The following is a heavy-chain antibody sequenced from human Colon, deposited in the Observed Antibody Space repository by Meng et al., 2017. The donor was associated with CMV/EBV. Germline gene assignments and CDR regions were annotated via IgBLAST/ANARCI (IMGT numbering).Heavy chain of an antibody. CDR1: GGSISSSSYY. Sequence: GSLRLSCTVSGGSISSSSYYWGWIRQPPGKGLEWIGSIYYSGSTYYNPSLKSRVTISVDTSKNQFSLKLNSVTPDDTAVYYCARVSLWLGGIKYYGMDVWGQGTTVTVSS. V-gene: IGHV4-39*07. CDR3: ARVSLWLGGIKYYGMDV. CDR2: IYYSGST. J-gene: IGHJ6*02. D-gene: IGHD3-10*01.